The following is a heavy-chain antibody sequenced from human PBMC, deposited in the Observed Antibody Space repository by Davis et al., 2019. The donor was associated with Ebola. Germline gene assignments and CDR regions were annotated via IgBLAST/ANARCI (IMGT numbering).Heavy chain of an antibody. Sequence: GGSLRLSCAASGFTFSSYAMHWVRQAPGKGLEWVSGISWNSGSIGYADSVKGRFTISRDNAKNSLYLQMNSLRAEDTALYYCAKDPYSSSSGGQNWFDPWSQGTLVTVSS. CDR2: ISWNSGSI. V-gene: IGHV3-9*01. CDR3: AKDPYSSSSGGQNWFDP. D-gene: IGHD6-6*01. J-gene: IGHJ5*02. CDR1: GFTFSSYA.